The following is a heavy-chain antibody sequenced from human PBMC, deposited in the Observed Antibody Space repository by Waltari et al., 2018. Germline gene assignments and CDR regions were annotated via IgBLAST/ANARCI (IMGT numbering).Heavy chain of an antibody. Sequence: EVQLVESGGGLVKPGGSLRLSCAASGFTFSSYSMNWVRQAPGKGLEWVSSISSSSSYIYYADSVKGRFTISRDNAKNSLYLQMNSLRAEDTAVYYCATVGYCSSTSCYVGYYYGMDVWGQGTTVTVSS. D-gene: IGHD2-2*01. J-gene: IGHJ6*02. CDR1: GFTFSSYS. CDR2: ISSSSSYI. CDR3: ATVGYCSSTSCYVGYYYGMDV. V-gene: IGHV3-21*01.